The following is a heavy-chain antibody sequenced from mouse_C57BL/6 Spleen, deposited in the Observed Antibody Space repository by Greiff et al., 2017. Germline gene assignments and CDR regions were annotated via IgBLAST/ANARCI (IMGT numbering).Heavy chain of an antibody. CDR1: GFNIKNTY. Sequence: EVQLQESVAELVRPGASVKLSCTASGFNIKNTYMHWVKQRPEQGLEWIGSIDPATGSTKYAPKFQGKGTITADTSSNTAYLQLSRLTSEDTAIYYCARGWLLRRFDDWGQGTTLTVSS. J-gene: IGHJ2*01. CDR3: ARGWLLRRFDD. V-gene: IGHV14-3*01. CDR2: IDPATGST. D-gene: IGHD2-3*01.